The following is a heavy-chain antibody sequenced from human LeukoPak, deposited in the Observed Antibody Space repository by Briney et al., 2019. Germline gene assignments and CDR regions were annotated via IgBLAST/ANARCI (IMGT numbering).Heavy chain of an antibody. D-gene: IGHD6-19*01. V-gene: IGHV3-30*18. CDR3: AKDIEEWLVKGGGCFDY. J-gene: IGHJ4*02. CDR1: GFIFSNSA. CDR2: ISYDGSNK. Sequence: GRSLRLSCAASGFIFSNSAMHWVRQAPGKGLEWVAVISYDGSNKYYADSVKGRFTISRDNSKNTLYLQMNSLRAEDTAVYYCAKDIEEWLVKGGGCFDYWGEGTLVTVSS.